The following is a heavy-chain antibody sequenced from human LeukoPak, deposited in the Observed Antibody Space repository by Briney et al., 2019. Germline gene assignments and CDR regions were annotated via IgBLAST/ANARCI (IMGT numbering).Heavy chain of an antibody. J-gene: IGHJ6*03. CDR1: GGSISSSSYY. D-gene: IGHD6-13*01. CDR3: ARHLGQQLVLYYYYYYMDV. V-gene: IGHV4-39*01. Sequence: PSETLSLTCTVSGGSISSSSYYWGWIRQPPGKGLEWIGSIYYSGSTYYNPSLKSRVTISVDTSKNQFSLKLSSVTAADTAVYYCARHLGQQLVLYYYYYYMDVWGKGTTVTISS. CDR2: IYYSGST.